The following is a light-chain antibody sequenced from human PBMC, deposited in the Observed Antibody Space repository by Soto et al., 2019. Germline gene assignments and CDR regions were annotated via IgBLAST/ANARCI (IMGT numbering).Light chain of an antibody. CDR1: QGFSSG. CDR3: QQFDTYSII. Sequence: AIQLTQSPSSLSASVGDRVTITCRASQGFSSGLAWFQQKPGKAPKLLIYDASTLESGVPSRFSGSESGTDFTLTISDLQPEDFATYYCQQFDTYSIIFGQGTRLEIK. J-gene: IGKJ5*01. V-gene: IGKV1-13*02. CDR2: DAS.